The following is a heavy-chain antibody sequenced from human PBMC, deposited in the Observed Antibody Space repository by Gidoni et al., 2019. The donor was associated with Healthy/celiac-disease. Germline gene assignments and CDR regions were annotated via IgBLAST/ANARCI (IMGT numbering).Heavy chain of an antibody. CDR1: GGSISSSSYY. Sequence: QLQLQESGPGLVKPSETLSLTCTVSGGSISSSSYYWGWIRQPPGKGLEWIGSIYYSGSTYYNPSLKSRVTISVDTSKNQFSLKLSSVTAADTAVYYCASSPWSSSWYYFDYWGQGTLVTVSS. D-gene: IGHD6-13*01. V-gene: IGHV4-39*01. CDR3: ASSPWSSSWYYFDY. CDR2: IYYSGST. J-gene: IGHJ4*02.